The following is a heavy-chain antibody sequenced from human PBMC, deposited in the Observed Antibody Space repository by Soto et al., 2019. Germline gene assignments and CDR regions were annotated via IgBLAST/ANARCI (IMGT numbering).Heavy chain of an antibody. CDR3: VRRVKIPSCYFDL. V-gene: IGHV4-39*01. CDR1: GASISKTSSY. Sequence: QVELQQSGPGVVKPSETLSLTCSVSGASISKTSSYWGWIRQSPGKGLEWIGSINYSGTAYYSPSFWSRVTSSVGTSANQFALWLMSVTAADTAFYFCVRRVKIPSCYFDLWGREKPVIVSS. J-gene: IGHJ2*01. D-gene: IGHD2-21*01. CDR2: INYSGTA.